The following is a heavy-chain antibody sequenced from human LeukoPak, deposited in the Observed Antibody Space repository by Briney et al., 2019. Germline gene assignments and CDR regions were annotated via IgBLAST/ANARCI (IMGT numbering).Heavy chain of an antibody. CDR3: ARYSGSYYSFHN. J-gene: IGHJ4*02. CDR1: GFTFSGYW. Sequence: GGSLRLSCAASGFTFSGYWMSGVRQAPGKGLEWVANVNEDGSGRNHVDSVKGRFTVSRDNAENSLYLQMNSLRPEDTAVYYCARYSGSYYSFHNWGQGTLVTVSS. CDR2: VNEDGSGR. D-gene: IGHD1-26*01. V-gene: IGHV3-7*03.